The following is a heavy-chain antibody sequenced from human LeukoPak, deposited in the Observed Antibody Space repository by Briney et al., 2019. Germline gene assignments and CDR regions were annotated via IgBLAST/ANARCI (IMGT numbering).Heavy chain of an antibody. CDR1: GGSFSGYY. CDR2: INHSGST. V-gene: IGHV4-34*01. Sequence: PSETLSLTCAVYGGSFSGYYWSWIRQPPGKGLEWIGEINHSGSTNYNPSLKSRVTISVDTSKNQFSLKLSSVTAADTAVYYCXXXGAYSSSSRDFDYWGQGTLVTVSS. J-gene: IGHJ4*02. D-gene: IGHD6-6*01. CDR3: XXXGAYSSSSRDFDY.